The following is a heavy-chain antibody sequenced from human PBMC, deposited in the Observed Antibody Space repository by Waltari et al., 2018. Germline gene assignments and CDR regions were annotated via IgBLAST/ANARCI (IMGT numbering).Heavy chain of an antibody. CDR1: GGSISSYY. CDR2: IYTSGST. Sequence: QVQLQESGPGLVKPSETLSLTCTVSGGSISSYYWSWIRQPAGKGLEWIGRIYTSGSTNYNPALKSRGTMSVDTSKNQFSLKLSSVTAADTAVYYCARGVSCRPLCYMDVWGKGTTVTISS. V-gene: IGHV4-4*07. J-gene: IGHJ6*03. CDR3: ARGVSCRPLCYMDV.